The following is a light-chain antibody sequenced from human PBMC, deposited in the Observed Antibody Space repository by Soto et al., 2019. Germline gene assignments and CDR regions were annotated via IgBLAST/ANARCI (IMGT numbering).Light chain of an antibody. CDR3: CSHVGSYSYV. V-gene: IGLV2-11*01. CDR2: DVT. Sequence: QSALTQPRSVSGSPGQPVTISCTGTSSDVGGYNYVSWHQQHPGKAPKLMIYDVTKRPSGVPDRFSGSKSGNTASLTISGLQAEDEADYYCCSHVGSYSYVFGTGTKVTVL. J-gene: IGLJ1*01. CDR1: SSDVGGYNY.